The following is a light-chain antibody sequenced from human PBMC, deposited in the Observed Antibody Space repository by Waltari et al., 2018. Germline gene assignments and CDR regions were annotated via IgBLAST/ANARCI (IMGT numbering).Light chain of an antibody. CDR1: QSVGTY. Sequence: EIVLTQSPATLSLSPGETATLSCRASQSVGTYLAWYQQKPGQAPRLLIYDVSNRATGIPARFRGSGSGTDFTLTISSLEAEDFAVYYCQQRSSWTPHTFGPGARLEIK. CDR2: DVS. V-gene: IGKV3-11*01. J-gene: IGKJ2*01. CDR3: QQRSSWTPHT.